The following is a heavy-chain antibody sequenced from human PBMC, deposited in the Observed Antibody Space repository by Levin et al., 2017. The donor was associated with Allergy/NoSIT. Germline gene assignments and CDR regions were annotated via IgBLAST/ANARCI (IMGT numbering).Heavy chain of an antibody. CDR3: ARIVFLPDS. J-gene: IGHJ4*02. CDR2: IKQDGSEE. D-gene: IGHD3-16*02. CDR1: GFTFSTYW. Sequence: GESLKIPCAASGFTFSTYWMSWVRQAPGKGLEWVANIKQDGSEEYYVDSVKGRFTISRDNAKNSLYLQMSSLRAEDTAVYYCARIVFLPDSWGQGTLVTFSS. V-gene: IGHV3-7*01.